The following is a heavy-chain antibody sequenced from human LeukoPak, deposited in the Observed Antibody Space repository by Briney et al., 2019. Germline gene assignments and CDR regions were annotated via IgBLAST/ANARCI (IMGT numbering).Heavy chain of an antibody. D-gene: IGHD2-2*03. Sequence: GGSLRLXCAASGFTFGSYWMSWVRQAPGKGLEWVANIKQDGSDKYYLDSVKGRFTISRDNAKNSLYLQMNSLRAEDTAVYSCAKDFSMDSGLFDYWGQGTLVTVSS. CDR1: GFTFGSYW. J-gene: IGHJ4*02. V-gene: IGHV3-7*01. CDR3: AKDFSMDSGLFDY. CDR2: IKQDGSDK.